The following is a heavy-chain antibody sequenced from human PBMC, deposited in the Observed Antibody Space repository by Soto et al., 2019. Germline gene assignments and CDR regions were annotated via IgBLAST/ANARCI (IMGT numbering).Heavy chain of an antibody. Sequence: XSVKGACKASGSPFTNSYMHWGRQAPGQGLEWMGIINPSGGNTISAQKFQCRVTMTRDTSTSTVYMELSSLRSEDTAVYYCARDRKLDNDSDSRTAAFDIWGQGTMVTVS. CDR1: GSPFTNSY. D-gene: IGHD3-22*01. V-gene: IGHV1-46*01. CDR3: ARDRKLDNDSDSRTAAFDI. CDR2: INPSGGNT. J-gene: IGHJ3*02.